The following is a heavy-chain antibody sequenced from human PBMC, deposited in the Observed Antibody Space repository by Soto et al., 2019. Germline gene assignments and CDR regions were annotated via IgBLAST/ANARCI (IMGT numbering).Heavy chain of an antibody. Sequence: QVHLQESGPGLVKPSGTLSLTCGVSGGSISSINWWSWVRQTQGKGLEWIGEIYYSGSTNYNPSLTSRVTMSIDKSKNPFFLNLTSVTAADTALYYCARSSGVSATNWFDAWGQGTLVTVSS. J-gene: IGHJ5*02. CDR2: IYYSGST. CDR1: GGSISSINW. V-gene: IGHV4-4*02. D-gene: IGHD3-10*01. CDR3: ARSSGVSATNWFDA.